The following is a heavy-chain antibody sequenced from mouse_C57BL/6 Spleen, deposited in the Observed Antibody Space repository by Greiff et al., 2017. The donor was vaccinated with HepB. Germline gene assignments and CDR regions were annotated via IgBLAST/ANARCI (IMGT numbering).Heavy chain of an antibody. CDR1: GFTFSDYG. D-gene: IGHD1-1*01. V-gene: IGHV5-17*01. CDR3: ARGGHITTVVATDY. CDR2: ISSGSSTI. J-gene: IGHJ2*01. Sequence: DVMLVESGGGLVKPGGSLKLSCAASGFTFSDYGMHWVRQAPEKGLEWVAYISSGSSTIYYADTVKGRFTISRDNAKNTLFLQMTSLRSEDTAMYYCARGGHITTVVATDYWGQGTTLTVSS.